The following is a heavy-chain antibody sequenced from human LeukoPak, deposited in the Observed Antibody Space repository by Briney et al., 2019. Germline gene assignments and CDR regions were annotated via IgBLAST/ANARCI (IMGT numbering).Heavy chain of an antibody. Sequence: SETLSLTCTVSGGSISSSSYYWGWIRQPPGNGLEWIGSIYYSGSTYYNPSLKSRVTISVDTSKNQFSLKLSSVTAADTAVYYCVKGTVTTPKVGYWGQGTLVTVSS. V-gene: IGHV4-39*07. D-gene: IGHD4-17*01. CDR2: IYYSGST. CDR1: GGSISSSSYY. CDR3: VKGTVTTPKVGY. J-gene: IGHJ4*02.